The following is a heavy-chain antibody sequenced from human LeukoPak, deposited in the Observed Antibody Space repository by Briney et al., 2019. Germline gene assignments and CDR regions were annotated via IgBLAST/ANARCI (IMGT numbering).Heavy chain of an antibody. CDR2: IYYSGST. D-gene: IGHD1-14*01. Sequence: SETLSLTCTVSGGSISSYYWGWIRQPPGKGLEWIGSIYYSGSTYYNPSLRSRVTISVDTSKNQFSLKLSSVTAADTAVYYCARRPAELPDAFDIWGQGTMVTVSS. V-gene: IGHV4-39*01. CDR3: ARRPAELPDAFDI. CDR1: GGSISSYY. J-gene: IGHJ3*02.